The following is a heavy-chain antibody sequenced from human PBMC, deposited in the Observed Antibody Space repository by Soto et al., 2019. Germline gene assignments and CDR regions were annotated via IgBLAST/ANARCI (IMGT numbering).Heavy chain of an antibody. Sequence: GASVKVSCKASGGTFSSYAISWVRQAPGQGLEWMGGIIPIFSTANYAQKFQGRVTITADESASTAYMELSSLRSEDTAVYYCSQRYYDFDYWGQGTLVTVSS. CDR1: GGTFSSYA. CDR2: IIPIFSTA. CDR3: SQRYYDFDY. J-gene: IGHJ4*02. D-gene: IGHD3-3*01. V-gene: IGHV1-69*13.